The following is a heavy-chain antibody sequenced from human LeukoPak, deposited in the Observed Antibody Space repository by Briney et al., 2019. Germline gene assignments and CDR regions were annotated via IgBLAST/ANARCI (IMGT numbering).Heavy chain of an antibody. J-gene: IGHJ3*02. D-gene: IGHD3-22*01. CDR1: GGAFSGYY. CDR3: ARVFYDRSRAFDI. CDR2: INHSGST. Sequence: SETLSLTRAVYGGAFSGYYWGWIPPPPREGLGLIGEINHSGSTNYNPSLKSRVTISVDTSKNQFSLKLSSVTAADTAVYYCARVFYDRSRAFDIWGQGTMVTVSS. V-gene: IGHV4-34*01.